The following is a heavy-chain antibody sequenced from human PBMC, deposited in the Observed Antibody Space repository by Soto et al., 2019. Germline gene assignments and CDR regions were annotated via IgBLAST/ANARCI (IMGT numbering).Heavy chain of an antibody. Sequence: QVQLVQSGAEVKKPGASVKVSCKASGYTFTGYNMHWVRQAPGQGLEWMGWINPNSGDTNYAQKFQGWVTMTRDTSISTAYMELSRLRSDDTAVYYCARGLKGTDYYYGMDVWGQGTTVTVSS. CDR3: ARGLKGTDYYYGMDV. J-gene: IGHJ6*02. CDR1: GYTFTGYN. CDR2: INPNSGDT. D-gene: IGHD3-10*01. V-gene: IGHV1-2*04.